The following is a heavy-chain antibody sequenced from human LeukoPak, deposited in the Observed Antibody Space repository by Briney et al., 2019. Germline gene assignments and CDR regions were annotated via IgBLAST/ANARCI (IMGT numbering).Heavy chain of an antibody. CDR2: IYYSGST. CDR3: ARRDELGYSYGPYYFDY. Sequence: KASETLSLTCTVSGGSISSYYWSWIRQPPGKGLEWIGYIYYSGSTNYNPSLKSRVTISVDTSKNQFSLKLSSVIAADTAVYYCARRDELGYSYGPYYFDYWGQGTLVTVSS. J-gene: IGHJ4*02. V-gene: IGHV4-59*12. D-gene: IGHD5-18*01. CDR1: GGSISSYY.